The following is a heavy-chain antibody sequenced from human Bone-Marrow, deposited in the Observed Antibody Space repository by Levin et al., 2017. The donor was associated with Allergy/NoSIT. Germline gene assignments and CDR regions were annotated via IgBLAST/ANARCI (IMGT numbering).Heavy chain of an antibody. D-gene: IGHD1-14*01. CDR3: ARDGRYGWFDP. Sequence: SETLSLTCAVSGYSISSGYYWGWIRQPPGKGLEWIGSIYHSGSTYYNPSLKSRVTISVDTSKNQFSLKLSSVTAADTAVYYCARDGRYGWFDPWGQGTLVTVSS. CDR1: GYSISSGYY. V-gene: IGHV4-38-2*02. CDR2: IYHSGST. J-gene: IGHJ5*02.